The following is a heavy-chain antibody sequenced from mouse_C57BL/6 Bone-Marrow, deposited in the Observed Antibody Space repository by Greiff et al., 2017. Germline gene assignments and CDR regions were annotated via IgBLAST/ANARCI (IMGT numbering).Heavy chain of an antibody. J-gene: IGHJ2*01. V-gene: IGHV1-54*01. CDR1: GYAFTNYL. D-gene: IGHD1-1*01. CDR2: INPGSGGT. CDR3: ARSHYCSSSRDY. Sequence: VQLQQSGAELVRPGTSVKVSCKASGYAFTNYLIEWVKQRPGPGLEWIGVINPGSGGTNYNEKFKGKATLTADNSSSTAYMQLSSLTSEDSAVYFCARSHYCSSSRDYWGQGTTLTVSS.